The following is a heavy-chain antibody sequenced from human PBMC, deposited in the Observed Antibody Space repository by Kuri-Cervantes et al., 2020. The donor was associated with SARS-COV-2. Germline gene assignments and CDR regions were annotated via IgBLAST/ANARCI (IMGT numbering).Heavy chain of an antibody. CDR3: ARDPWGIAAALNAFDI. CDR1: GDSGSISSYY. V-gene: IGHV4-4*07. D-gene: IGHD6-13*01. J-gene: IGHJ3*02. Sequence: GSLRLSCSVSGDSGSISSYYWSWIRQPAGKGLEWIGRIHTSGSSNYNPSLRSRVTMSVDTSKNQVSLKLRSVTAADTAVYYCARDPWGIAAALNAFDIWGQGTMVTVSS. CDR2: IHTSGSS.